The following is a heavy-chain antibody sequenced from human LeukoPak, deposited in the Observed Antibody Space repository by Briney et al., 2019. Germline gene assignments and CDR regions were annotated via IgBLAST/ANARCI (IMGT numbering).Heavy chain of an antibody. CDR1: GYTFTSYG. CDR3: ARGGQLLSDTAMVPSYYYYGMDV. V-gene: IGHV1-18*01. CDR2: ISAYNGNT. D-gene: IGHD5-18*01. J-gene: IGHJ6*02. Sequence: ASVKVSCKASGYTFTSYGISWVRQAPGQGLEWMGWISAYNGNTNYAQKPQGRVTMTTDTSTSTAYMELRSLRSDDTAVYYCARGGQLLSDTAMVPSYYYYGMDVWGQGTTVTVSS.